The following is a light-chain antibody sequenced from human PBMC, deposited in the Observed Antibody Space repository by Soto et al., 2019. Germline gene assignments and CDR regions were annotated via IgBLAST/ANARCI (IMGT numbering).Light chain of an antibody. CDR1: SSDVGSYGH. J-gene: IGLJ1*01. Sequence: QSALTQPASVSGSPGQSITISCSGTSSDVGSYGHVAWYQQFPGETPKLMIYEVSNRPSGVSSRFSGSKSGNTASLTISGLQAEDEADYYCISYTGSSTSYVFGSGTKVTVL. CDR2: EVS. CDR3: ISYTGSSTSYV. V-gene: IGLV2-14*01.